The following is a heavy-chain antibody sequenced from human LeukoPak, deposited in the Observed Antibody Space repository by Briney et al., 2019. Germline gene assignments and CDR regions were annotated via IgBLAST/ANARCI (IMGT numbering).Heavy chain of an antibody. CDR3: AKDSGGDYYGSGSSNDY. D-gene: IGHD3-10*01. J-gene: IGHJ4*02. CDR1: GFTFSSYA. V-gene: IGHV3-23*01. Sequence: PGGSLRLSCAASGFTFSSYAMSWVRQAPGKGLEWVSDISGSGGSTYYADSVKGRFTISRDNSKNTLYLQMNSLRAEDTALYYCAKDSGGDYYGSGSSNDYWGQGTLVTASS. CDR2: ISGSGGST.